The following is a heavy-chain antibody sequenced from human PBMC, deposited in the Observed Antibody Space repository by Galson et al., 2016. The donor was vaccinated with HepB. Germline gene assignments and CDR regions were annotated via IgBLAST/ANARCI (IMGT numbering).Heavy chain of an antibody. CDR1: GFIFSTYW. J-gene: IGHJ4*02. D-gene: IGHD3-22*01. Sequence: SLRLSCAASGFIFSTYWMSWVRQAPGKGLEWVATIKGDGSDTYYVDSVKGRFTISRDNAMNSLFLQMNSLRAEDSAVYYCARYYDTLGHWGQGTLVSVSS. V-gene: IGHV3-7*03. CDR3: ARYYDTLGH. CDR2: IKGDGSDT.